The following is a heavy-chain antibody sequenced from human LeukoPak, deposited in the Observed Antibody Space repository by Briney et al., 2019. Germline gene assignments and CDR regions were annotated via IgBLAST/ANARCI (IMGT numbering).Heavy chain of an antibody. V-gene: IGHV3-30-3*01. Sequence: GGSLRLSCAASGFTFSSYTMHWVRQAPGKGLEWVAVISYEGSNENYADSVKGRFTISRDNSKNTLYLQLNSLRAEDTAVYYCARDMHLVSLDYWGQGTLVTVSS. D-gene: IGHD6-13*01. J-gene: IGHJ4*02. CDR1: GFTFSSYT. CDR2: ISYEGSNE. CDR3: ARDMHLVSLDY.